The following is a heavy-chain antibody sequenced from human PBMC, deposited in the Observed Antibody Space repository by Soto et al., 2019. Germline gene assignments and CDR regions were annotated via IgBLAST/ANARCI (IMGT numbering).Heavy chain of an antibody. CDR3: ARDYGPVVVGYFDY. D-gene: IGHD2-2*01. Sequence: GGSLSLSCAASGFTFSSYAMHWVRQAPGKGLEWVAVISYDGSNKYYADSVKGRFTISRDNSKNTLYLQMNSLRAEDTAVYYCARDYGPVVVGYFDYWGQGTLVTVSS. V-gene: IGHV3-30-3*01. CDR2: ISYDGSNK. J-gene: IGHJ4*02. CDR1: GFTFSSYA.